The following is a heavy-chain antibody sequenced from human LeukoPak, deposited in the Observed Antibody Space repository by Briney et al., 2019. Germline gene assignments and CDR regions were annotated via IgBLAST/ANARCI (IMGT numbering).Heavy chain of an antibody. J-gene: IGHJ4*02. V-gene: IGHV3-9*01. CDR3: AKDIGYYDSSGTLDY. D-gene: IGHD3-22*01. CDR1: GFTFNDYA. Sequence: GGSLRLSCAGSGFTFNDYAMHWVRQAPGKGLQWVSGISWNSDSIGYADSVKGRFTISRDNAKNSLYLQMNSLRAEDTALYYCAKDIGYYDSSGTLDYWGQGTLVTVSS. CDR2: ISWNSDSI.